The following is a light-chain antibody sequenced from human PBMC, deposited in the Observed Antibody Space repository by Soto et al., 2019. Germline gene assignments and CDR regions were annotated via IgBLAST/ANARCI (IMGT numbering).Light chain of an antibody. CDR2: AAS. CDR1: QTITTS. J-gene: IGKJ5*01. Sequence: DIRITQSPTCLCSWVLDIVTITCRTSQTITTSLNWYRQKPGKAPDLLIYAASSLQSGIPSRFGGRGSGTDFTLTITGLQPEDFATYYCQQNYSLPITFGQGTRLEI. V-gene: IGKV1-39*01. CDR3: QQNYSLPIT.